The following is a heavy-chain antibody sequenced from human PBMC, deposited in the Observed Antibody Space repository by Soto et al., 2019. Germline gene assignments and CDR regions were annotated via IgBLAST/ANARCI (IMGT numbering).Heavy chain of an antibody. Sequence: PSETLSLTCTVSGGSISSGGYYWSWIRQHPGKGLEWIGYIYYSGSTYYNPSLKSRVTISVDTSKNQFSLKLSSVTAADTAVYYCARATTVLYDFYPPSANWFDPWGQGTPVTVSS. CDR1: GGSISSGGYY. V-gene: IGHV4-31*03. D-gene: IGHD3-3*01. CDR2: IYYSGST. J-gene: IGHJ5*02. CDR3: ARATTVLYDFYPPSANWFDP.